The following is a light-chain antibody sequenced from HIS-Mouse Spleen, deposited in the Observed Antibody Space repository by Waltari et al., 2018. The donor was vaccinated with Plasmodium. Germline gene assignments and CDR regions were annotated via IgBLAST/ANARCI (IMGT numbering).Light chain of an antibody. J-gene: IGKJ1*01. Sequence: DIQMTQSPSTLSASVGDRVTITCRASQSISSWLAWYQQEPGKAPKLLIYKASSLESGVPSRFGGSGSGTEVTLTSSSLQPDDCATYYCQQYNSYWTFGQGTKVEIK. CDR2: KAS. CDR1: QSISSW. CDR3: QQYNSYWT. V-gene: IGKV1-5*03.